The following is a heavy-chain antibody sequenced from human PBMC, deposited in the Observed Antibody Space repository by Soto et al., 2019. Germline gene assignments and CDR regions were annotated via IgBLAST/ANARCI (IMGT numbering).Heavy chain of an antibody. Sequence: VQLQESGPGLVKSSEIVSLTCTVSGGSISSYYWAWIRQPVGKGLEYIGRIYTNDRASYNPSFKNRVTMSVDASKNQFSLQMSSVTAADTAVYFCASLVYSSGCYYFDYWGPGSLVTVS. CDR3: ASLVYSSGCYYFDY. D-gene: IGHD3-10*01. CDR2: IYTNDRA. CDR1: GGSISSYY. V-gene: IGHV4-4*07. J-gene: IGHJ4*02.